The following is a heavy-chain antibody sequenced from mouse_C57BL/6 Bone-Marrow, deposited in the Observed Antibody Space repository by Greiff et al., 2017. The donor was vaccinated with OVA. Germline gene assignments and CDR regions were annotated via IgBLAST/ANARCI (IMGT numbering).Heavy chain of an antibody. D-gene: IGHD1-1*01. J-gene: IGHJ1*03. V-gene: IGHV1-72*01. CDR1: GYTFTSYW. CDR2: IDPNSGGT. CDR3: ASDLITTVVATRYFDV. Sequence: QVQLQQPGAELVKPGASVKLSCKASGYTFTSYWMHWVKQRPGRGLEWIGRIDPNSGGTKYNEKFKSKATLTVDKPSSTAYMQLSSLTSEDSAVYYCASDLITTVVATRYFDVWGTGTTVTVSS.